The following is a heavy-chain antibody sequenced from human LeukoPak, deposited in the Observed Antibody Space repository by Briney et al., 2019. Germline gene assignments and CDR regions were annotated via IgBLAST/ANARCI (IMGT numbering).Heavy chain of an antibody. CDR1: GFTFSDYY. Sequence: PGGSLRLSCAASGFTFSDYYMSWIRQAPGKGLEWISYISSSGSTKYNAESVKGRFTISRDNAKNSLYLQMSSLRAEGTAVYYCARVKGVYAIDYWGQGTLVTVSS. J-gene: IGHJ4*02. CDR3: ARVKGVYAIDY. V-gene: IGHV3-11*01. CDR2: ISSSGSTK. D-gene: IGHD2-8*01.